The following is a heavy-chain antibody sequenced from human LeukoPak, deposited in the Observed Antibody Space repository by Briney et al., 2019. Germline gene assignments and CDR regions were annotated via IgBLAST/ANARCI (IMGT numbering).Heavy chain of an antibody. V-gene: IGHV1-18*04. D-gene: IGHD3-3*01. CDR3: ARADYDFWSGYHNFDY. CDR2: ISAYNGNT. J-gene: IGHJ4*02. Sequence: ASVKVSCKASGYTFTSYGISWVRQAPGQGLEWRGWISAYNGNTNDAQKLQGRVTMTTDTSTSTAYMELRSLRSDDTAVYYCARADYDFWSGYHNFDYWGQGTLVTVSS. CDR1: GYTFTSYG.